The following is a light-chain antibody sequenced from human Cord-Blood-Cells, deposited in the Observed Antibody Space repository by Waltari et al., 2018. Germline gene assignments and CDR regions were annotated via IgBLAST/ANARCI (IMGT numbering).Light chain of an antibody. J-gene: IGKJ1*01. CDR2: GAP. V-gene: IGKV3-15*01. CDR1: QSVSSN. Sequence: EIVITQSPATLSVSTGERAPLSCRASQSVSSNLAWYQQKPGQAPRLLIYGAPTRATGIPARFSGSGSGTEFTLTISSLQSENFAVYYCQQYNNWTFGQGTKVEIK. CDR3: QQYNNWT.